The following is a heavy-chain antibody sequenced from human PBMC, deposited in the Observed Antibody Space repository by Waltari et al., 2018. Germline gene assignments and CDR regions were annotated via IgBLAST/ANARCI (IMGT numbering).Heavy chain of an antibody. V-gene: IGHV3-53*01. CDR3: AREHWGSLDF. J-gene: IGHJ4*02. CDR1: GFSVSTNS. D-gene: IGHD7-27*01. Sequence: EVQLVESGGGFIVPGGSLTLSCAVSGFSVSTNSMSWVRQRPGKGLEWVSVLFDDGTTHYADFAKGRFSISRDNSKNTLYLQMNALRVEDTAVYFCAREHWGSLDFWGQGTLVTVSS. CDR2: LFDDGTT.